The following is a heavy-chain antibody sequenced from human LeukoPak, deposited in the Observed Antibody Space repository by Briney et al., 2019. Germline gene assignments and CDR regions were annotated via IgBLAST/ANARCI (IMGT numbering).Heavy chain of an antibody. J-gene: IGHJ6*02. CDR2: FYNSGNI. CDR3: ARDNPVDYYNNYGMDV. V-gene: IGHV4-4*07. Sequence: PSETLSLTCIVSGDSTSSFYWNWIRQSAGKGLEWIGRFYNSGNITYNPSLKSRVTMSVNTSQKQFSLKLSSVTAADTAVYYCARDNPVDYYNNYGMDVWGQGITVTVSS. CDR1: GDSTSSFY.